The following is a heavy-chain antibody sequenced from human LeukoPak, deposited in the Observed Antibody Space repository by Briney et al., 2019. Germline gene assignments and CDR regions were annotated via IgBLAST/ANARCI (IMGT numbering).Heavy chain of an antibody. Sequence: SETLSLTCTVSGGSISSYYWSWIRQPPGKGLEWIGYIYYSGSTNYNPSLKSRVTMSVDTSKNQFSLKLSSVTAADTAVYYCARDFSSSWYAGYYFDYWGQGTLVTVSS. CDR3: ARDFSSSWYAGYYFDY. V-gene: IGHV4-59*12. CDR1: GGSISSYY. D-gene: IGHD6-13*01. CDR2: IYYSGST. J-gene: IGHJ4*02.